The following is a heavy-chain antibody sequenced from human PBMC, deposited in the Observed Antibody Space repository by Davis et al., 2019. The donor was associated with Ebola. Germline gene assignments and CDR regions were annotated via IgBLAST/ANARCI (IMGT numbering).Heavy chain of an antibody. D-gene: IGHD2-15*01. J-gene: IGHJ3*02. V-gene: IGHV3-48*02. Sequence: GESLKISCTVSGITLSSYWMNWVRQAPGKGLEWVSSIRTSYTTTVYYAESVKGRFTGSRDNAKNSLYLQLNDLRDEDTAVSYCARDRSGGAFDIWGQGTMVTVSS. CDR3: ARDRSGGAFDI. CDR1: GITLSSYW. CDR2: IRTSYTTTV.